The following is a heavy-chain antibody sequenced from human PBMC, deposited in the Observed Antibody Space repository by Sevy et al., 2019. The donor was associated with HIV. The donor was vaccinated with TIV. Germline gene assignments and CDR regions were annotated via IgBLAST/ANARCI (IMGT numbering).Heavy chain of an antibody. CDR2: INAGNGNT. Sequence: ASVKVSCKASGYTFTSYAMHWVRQAPGQRLEWMGWINAGNGNTKYSQKFQGRVTITRDTSASTAYMELGSLRSEDTAVYYCARGVLRGISMARFGSWSIFDYWGQGTLVTVSS. J-gene: IGHJ4*02. V-gene: IGHV1-3*01. CDR1: GYTFTSYA. D-gene: IGHD6-13*01. CDR3: ARGVLRGISMARFGSWSIFDY.